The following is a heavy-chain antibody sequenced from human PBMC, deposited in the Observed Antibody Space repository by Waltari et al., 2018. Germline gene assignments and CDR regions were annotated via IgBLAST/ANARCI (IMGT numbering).Heavy chain of an antibody. Sequence: QVQLQESGPGLVKPSETLSLTCTVSGGSISSYYWNWIRQPPGKGLVWIGYIYYIGSTNTNPSLKGRVTLSVDTSKNQFSLRLSSVTAADTAMYYCARDSAYYDILTGQALSYYMDVWGKGTTVTVSS. CDR3: ARDSAYYDILTGQALSYYMDV. J-gene: IGHJ6*03. CDR1: GGSISSYY. V-gene: IGHV4-59*13. D-gene: IGHD3-9*01. CDR2: IYYIGST.